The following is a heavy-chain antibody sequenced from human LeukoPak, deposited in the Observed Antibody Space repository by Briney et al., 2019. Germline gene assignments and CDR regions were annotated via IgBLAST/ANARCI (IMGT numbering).Heavy chain of an antibody. Sequence: GGSLRLSCAASGFTFSTYSMNWVRQAPGEGLEWVSSISGSSTYIYDADSLKGRFTISRDNAKNSLYLQMNSLRAEDTAVYYCARDRGQWLVRKNAFDIWGQGTMVTVSS. CDR2: ISGSSTYI. D-gene: IGHD6-19*01. CDR3: ARDRGQWLVRKNAFDI. CDR1: GFTFSTYS. J-gene: IGHJ3*02. V-gene: IGHV3-21*01.